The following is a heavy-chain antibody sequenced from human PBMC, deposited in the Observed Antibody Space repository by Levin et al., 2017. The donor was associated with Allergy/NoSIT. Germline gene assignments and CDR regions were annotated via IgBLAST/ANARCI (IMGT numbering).Heavy chain of an antibody. CDR1: GGSISSGGYY. CDR3: ARAPTEGGDCCLFDY. J-gene: IGHJ4*02. V-gene: IGHV4-31*03. CDR2: IYYSGST. Sequence: SETLSLTCTVSGGSISSGGYYWSWIRQHPGKGLEWIGYIYYSGSTYYNPSLKSRVTISVDTSKNQFSLKLSSVTAADTAVYYCARAPTEGGDCCLFDYWGQGTLVTVSS. D-gene: IGHD2-21*02.